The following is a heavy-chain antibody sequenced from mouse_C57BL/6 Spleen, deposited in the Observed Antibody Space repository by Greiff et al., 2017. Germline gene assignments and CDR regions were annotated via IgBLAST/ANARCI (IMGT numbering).Heavy chain of an antibody. Sequence: VQLQQPGAELVKPGASVKLSCKASGYTFTSYWMHWVKQRPGQGLEWIGMIHPNSGSTNYNEKFKSKATLTVDKSSSTAYMQLSSLTSEDSAVYYCASGDGYYNWYFDVWGTGTTVTVSS. V-gene: IGHV1-64*01. CDR3: ASGDGYYNWYFDV. CDR2: IHPNSGST. J-gene: IGHJ1*03. D-gene: IGHD2-3*01. CDR1: GYTFTSYW.